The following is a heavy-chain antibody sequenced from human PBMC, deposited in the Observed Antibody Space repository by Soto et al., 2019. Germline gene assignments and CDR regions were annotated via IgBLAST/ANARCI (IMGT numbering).Heavy chain of an antibody. CDR3: ARVGGDDFGDSGGFDY. Sequence: SETLSLTCTVSGGSIRDYFWTWIRQPPGKGLEWIGYIYYSGRTNYTPSLKSRVSISVDTSKNHFSLQLRSVTAADTAVYYCARVGGDDFGDSGGFDYWGQGTLVTVSS. V-gene: IGHV4-59*01. D-gene: IGHD4-17*01. CDR1: GGSIRDYF. J-gene: IGHJ4*02. CDR2: IYYSGRT.